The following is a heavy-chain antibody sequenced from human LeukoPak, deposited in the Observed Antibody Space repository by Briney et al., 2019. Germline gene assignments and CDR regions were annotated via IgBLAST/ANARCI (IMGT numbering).Heavy chain of an antibody. Sequence: PGGSLRLSCAGSGFTFSNFWMNWVRQAPGKGLEWLSTISGSGSSTFYADSVKGRFTISRDNSKNTLYLQLNSLRAEDTAVYFCAKFRKPMALLDAFDMWGQGTMVTVSS. CDR3: AKFRKPMALLDAFDM. V-gene: IGHV3-23*01. CDR1: GFTFSNFW. D-gene: IGHD1-14*01. CDR2: ISGSGSST. J-gene: IGHJ3*02.